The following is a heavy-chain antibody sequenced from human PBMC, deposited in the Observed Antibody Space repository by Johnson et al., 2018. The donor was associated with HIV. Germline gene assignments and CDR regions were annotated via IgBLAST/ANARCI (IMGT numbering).Heavy chain of an antibody. CDR1: GFTFSSYA. CDR3: ARDRTGGAFDI. CDR2: ISYDGSNK. J-gene: IGHJ3*02. V-gene: IGHV3-30*04. Sequence: QVQLVESGGGVVQPGRSLRLSCAASGFTFSSYAMHWVRQAPGKGLEWVAVISYDGSNKFYADSVKDRFTISRDNAKNTLYLQMNSLRAEDTALYYCARDRTGGAFDIWGQGTMVTVSS. D-gene: IGHD1-26*01.